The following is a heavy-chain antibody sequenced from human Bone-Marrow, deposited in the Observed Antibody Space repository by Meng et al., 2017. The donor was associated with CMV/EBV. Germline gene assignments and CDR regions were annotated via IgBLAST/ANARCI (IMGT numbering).Heavy chain of an antibody. CDR3: ARRQPIGDVFDI. J-gene: IGHJ3*02. V-gene: IGHV5-51*01. CDR1: GYSFTSYW. D-gene: IGHD2-21*01. CDR2: IYPGDSDT. Sequence: GESLKISCKGSGYSFTSYWIGWVRQMPGKGLKWVGRIYPGDSDTTYRPSVQGQITISVDKSPSIAYLQWSSLKASDTGMYYCARRQPIGDVFDIWGQGTMVTVSS.